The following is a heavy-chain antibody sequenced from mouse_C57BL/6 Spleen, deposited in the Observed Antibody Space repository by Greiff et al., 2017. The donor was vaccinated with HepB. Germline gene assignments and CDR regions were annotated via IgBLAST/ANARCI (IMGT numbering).Heavy chain of an antibody. Sequence: DVKLVESGGGLVQPGGSLSLSCAASGFTFTDYYMSWVRQPPGKALEWLGFIRNKANGYTTEYSASVKGRFTISRDNSQSILYLQMNALRAEDSANYYCARSGGYNWYFDVWGTGTTVTVSS. V-gene: IGHV7-3*01. CDR1: GFTFTDYY. D-gene: IGHD2-2*01. CDR2: IRNKANGYTT. J-gene: IGHJ1*03. CDR3: ARSGGYNWYFDV.